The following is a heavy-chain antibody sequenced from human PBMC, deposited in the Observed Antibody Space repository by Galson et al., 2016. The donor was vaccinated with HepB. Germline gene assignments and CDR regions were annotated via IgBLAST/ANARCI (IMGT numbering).Heavy chain of an antibody. CDR3: ARESTACAD. CDR1: GFTISSNW. V-gene: IGHV3-7*03. CDR2: INQDASEE. Sequence: SLRLSCAASGFTISSNWMNWVRQAPGKGLEWVANINQDASEENYVDSVKGRFIISRDDAKNSLYLQMNRLRADDTAMYYCARESTACADWGQGTLVTVSS. D-gene: IGHD2/OR15-2a*01. J-gene: IGHJ1*01.